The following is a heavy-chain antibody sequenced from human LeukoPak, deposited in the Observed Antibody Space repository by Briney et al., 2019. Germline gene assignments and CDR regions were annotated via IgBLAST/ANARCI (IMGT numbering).Heavy chain of an antibody. CDR1: GYTFTSYG. J-gene: IGHJ3*02. CDR2: FDPEDGET. V-gene: IGHV1-24*01. CDR3: ATENIVGAIGAFDI. Sequence: ASVKVSCKASGYTFTSYGISWVRQAPGKGLEWMGGFDPEDGETIYAQKFQGRVTMTEDTSTDTAYMELSSLRSEDTAVYYCATENIVGAIGAFDIWGQGTMVTVSS. D-gene: IGHD1-26*01.